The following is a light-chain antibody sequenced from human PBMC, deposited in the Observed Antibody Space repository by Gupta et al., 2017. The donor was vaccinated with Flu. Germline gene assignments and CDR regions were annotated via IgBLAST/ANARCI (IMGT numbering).Light chain of an antibody. J-gene: IGKJ4*01. CDR1: QDISTY. V-gene: IGKV1-33*01. CDR2: YAS. CDR3: QQYGNLPLT. Sequence: QMTQSPSSLSASVGDRVTITCQASQDISTYLSWYQHKPGKAPKLLICYASTLQTGVPSSFSGRGSGTDFTFTISSLQPEDIGADYCQQYGNLPLTFGGETKVELK.